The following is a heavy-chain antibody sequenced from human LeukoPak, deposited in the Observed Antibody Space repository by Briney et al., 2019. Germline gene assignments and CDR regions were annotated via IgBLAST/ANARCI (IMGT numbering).Heavy chain of an antibody. CDR2: IYYTGTT. D-gene: IGHD1-26*01. CDR1: GGSINNYY. V-gene: IGHV4-59*01. CDR3: ARAEWEPVHFDY. J-gene: IGHJ4*02. Sequence: SETLSLTCTVSGGSINNYYWSWIRQSPGKGLEWIGYIYYTGTTNYNPSLKSRVTISVDTSKNQFSLKLSSVTAADTAVYYCARAEWEPVHFDYWGQGTLVTVSS.